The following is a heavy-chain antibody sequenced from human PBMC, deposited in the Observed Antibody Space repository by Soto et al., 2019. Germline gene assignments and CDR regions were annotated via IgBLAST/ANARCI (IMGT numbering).Heavy chain of an antibody. D-gene: IGHD2-21*01. J-gene: IGHJ4*02. CDR3: ARDHLWAFDY. Sequence: EVQLVESGGGLVQPGGSLRLSCAASGFTFSSYTMNWVRQAPGKGLEWISYISNIESPISYADSVKGRFTISRDNTKDSLCLQMNSLRVEDTAVYYCARDHLWAFDYWAQGILVTVSS. CDR2: ISNIESPI. CDR1: GFTFSSYT. V-gene: IGHV3-48*01.